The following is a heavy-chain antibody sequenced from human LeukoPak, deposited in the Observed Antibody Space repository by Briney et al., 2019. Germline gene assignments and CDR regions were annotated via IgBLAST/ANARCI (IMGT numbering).Heavy chain of an antibody. CDR1: GFTFSSYE. V-gene: IGHV3-48*03. CDR3: ARVSGFDTSGYRSYDAFDI. CDR2: ISFSGSTI. D-gene: IGHD3-22*01. J-gene: IGHJ3*02. Sequence: PGGSLRLSCAASGFTFSSYEMNWVRQAPGKGLEWVSYISFSGSTIYYADSVKGRFTISRDNAKNSLYVQMNSLRAEDTAVYYCARVSGFDTSGYRSYDAFDIWGQGTMVTVSS.